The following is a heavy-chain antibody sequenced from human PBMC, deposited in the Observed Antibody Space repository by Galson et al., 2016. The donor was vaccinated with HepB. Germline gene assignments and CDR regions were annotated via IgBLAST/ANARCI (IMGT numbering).Heavy chain of an antibody. CDR2: ISGSGGNT. V-gene: IGHV3-23*01. J-gene: IGHJ2*01. CDR3: ATGFEGFCRGGSCYAPNA. Sequence: SLRLSCAASGFTFSDYAMTWVRQAPGKGLEWLSTISGSGGNTWLSDSMKGRLTVSRDNSKNTLSLQLNSLRAEDTDRYYCATGFEGFCRGGSCYAPNAWGRGTLVTVSS. D-gene: IGHD2-15*01. CDR1: GFTFSDYA.